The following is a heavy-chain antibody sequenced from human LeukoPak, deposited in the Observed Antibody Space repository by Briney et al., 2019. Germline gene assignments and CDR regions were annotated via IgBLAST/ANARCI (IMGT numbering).Heavy chain of an antibody. CDR3: ARDTSGGSGYDY. CDR1: GYRFNDYY. Sequence: ASVKVSCKASGYRFNDYYMHWVRQAPGQGLEWMGRINPNSGVTNYAQKFQGRVTMTRDTSISTGYMELSSLTSDDAAVYYCARDTSGGSGYDYWGQGTLVTVSS. V-gene: IGHV1-2*06. CDR2: INPNSGVT. J-gene: IGHJ4*02. D-gene: IGHD5-12*01.